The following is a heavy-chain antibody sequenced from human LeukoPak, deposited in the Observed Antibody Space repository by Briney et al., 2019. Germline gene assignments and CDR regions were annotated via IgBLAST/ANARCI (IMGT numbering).Heavy chain of an antibody. Sequence: PSETLSLTCAVSGGSISSGGYSWSWIRQPSGKGLEWIGYIYHSGSTYYNPSLKSRVTISVDRSKNQFSLKLSSVTAADTAAYYCARGDSGGLDVWGQGTTVTVSS. D-gene: IGHD3-10*01. J-gene: IGHJ6*02. V-gene: IGHV4-30-2*01. CDR1: GGSISSGGYS. CDR3: ARGDSGGLDV. CDR2: IYHSGST.